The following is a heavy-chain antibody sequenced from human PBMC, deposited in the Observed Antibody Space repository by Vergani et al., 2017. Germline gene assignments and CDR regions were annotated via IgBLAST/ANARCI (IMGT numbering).Heavy chain of an antibody. CDR1: GSTVSGNY. J-gene: IGHJ5*02. V-gene: IGHV3-66*02. D-gene: IGHD3-10*01. CDR3: ARGNYSGSGSYVDP. CDR2: IYSCDET. Sequence: ELQLVESGGGLVQPGGSLRLSCAASGSTVSGNYMTWVCQAQGKGLEWVSHIYSCDETYNPDSGKGRVTISRDTSKNTLHLQINNLRVADTAVYYCARGNYSGSGSYVDPWGQGTLVTGSS.